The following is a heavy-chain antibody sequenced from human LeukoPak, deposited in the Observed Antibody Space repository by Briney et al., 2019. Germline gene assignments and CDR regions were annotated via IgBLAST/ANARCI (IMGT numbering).Heavy chain of an antibody. CDR1: GFTFSSYG. J-gene: IGHJ4*02. D-gene: IGHD1-1*01. CDR3: ARDASKTGTTLGY. CDR2: ISYDGSNK. Sequence: GGSLRLSCAASGFTFSSYGMHWVRQAPGKGLEWVAVISYDGSNKYYADSVKGRLTISRDNSKNTLYLQMNSLRAEDTAVYYCARDASKTGTTLGYWGQGTLVTVSS. V-gene: IGHV3-30*03.